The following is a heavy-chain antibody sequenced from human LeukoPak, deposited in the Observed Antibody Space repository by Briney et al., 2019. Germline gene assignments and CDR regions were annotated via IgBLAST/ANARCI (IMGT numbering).Heavy chain of an antibody. CDR3: VGDHAYAFDI. Sequence: PGGSLRLACVASGFTFSYYSMNRARQAPGKGLEWISFIRSRDGTVSYADSVKGRFTISTDTAKSSLFLQMNGLSADDTAVYYCVGDHAYAFDIWGQGTMVTVSS. CDR2: IRSRDGTV. J-gene: IGHJ3*02. V-gene: IGHV3-48*01. CDR1: GFTFSYYS.